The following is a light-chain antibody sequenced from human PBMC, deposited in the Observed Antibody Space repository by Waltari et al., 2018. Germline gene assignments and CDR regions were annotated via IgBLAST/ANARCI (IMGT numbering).Light chain of an antibody. CDR1: QSISTY. V-gene: IGKV3-11*01. CDR2: DAS. J-gene: IGKJ1*01. CDR3: QQRTIWSGT. Sequence: VVVTQSPATLSLSPAERATLSCRASQSISTYLAWYQQKPGQAPRLLIYDASNRATGIPARFSGSGSGTDFTLTISSLEPEDFAVYYCQQRTIWSGTFGQGTKVEIK.